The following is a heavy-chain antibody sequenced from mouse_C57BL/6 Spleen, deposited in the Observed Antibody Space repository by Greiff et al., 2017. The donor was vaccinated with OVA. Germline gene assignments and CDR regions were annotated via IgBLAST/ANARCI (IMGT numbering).Heavy chain of an antibody. Sequence: DVQLQESGPGLVKPSQSLSLTCSVTGYSITSGYYWNWIRQFPGNKLEWMGYISYDGSNNYNPSLKNRISITRDTSKNQFFLKLNSVTTEDTATYYCARDGITTYAMDYWGQGTSVTVSS. J-gene: IGHJ4*01. CDR3: ARDGITTYAMDY. CDR2: ISYDGSN. CDR1: GYSITSGYY. D-gene: IGHD1-1*01. V-gene: IGHV3-6*01.